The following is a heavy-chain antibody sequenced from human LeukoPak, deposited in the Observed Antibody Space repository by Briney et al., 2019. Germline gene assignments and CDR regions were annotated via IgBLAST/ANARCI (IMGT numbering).Heavy chain of an antibody. J-gene: IGHJ4*02. D-gene: IGHD6-19*01. CDR3: VRGSRSGWSNFDY. V-gene: IGHV5-51*01. Sequence: GESLKISCKGSGYSFTNYWIGWVRQMPGKGLEWMGIIYPGDSDTRYSPSFQGQVTISADKSISTAYLQWSSLRASDTGMYYCVRGSRSGWSNFDYWGQGSLVTVSS. CDR1: GYSFTNYW. CDR2: IYPGDSDT.